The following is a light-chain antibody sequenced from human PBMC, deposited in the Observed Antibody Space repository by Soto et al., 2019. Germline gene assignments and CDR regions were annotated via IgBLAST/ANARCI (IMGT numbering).Light chain of an antibody. CDR2: SGC. V-gene: IGKV2-28*01. Sequence: DIVMTQSPLSLPVTPGEPASISCRSSQSLLHSNGYNYLDWYLQKPGQSPKLLFYSGCNRGSGEHDRFSGSGPGNDFTLKISRVEPEDVGIFSCMRAVQSRRTFDLGTKLEIK. J-gene: IGKJ2*01. CDR3: MRAVQSRRT. CDR1: QSLLHSNGYNY.